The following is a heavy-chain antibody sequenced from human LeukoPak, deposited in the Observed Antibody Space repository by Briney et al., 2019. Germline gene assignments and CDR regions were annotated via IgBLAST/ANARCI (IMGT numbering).Heavy chain of an antibody. V-gene: IGHV1-2*02. J-gene: IGHJ6*03. CDR3: ARDGVLRYFDGYYYYMDV. D-gene: IGHD3-9*01. Sequence: ASVKVSCKASGYTFADYYMHWVRQAPGQGPEWMGWINPNSGGTKYAQKFQGRVTMTRDMSTSTVYMELSSLRSEDTAVYYCARDGVLRYFDGYYYYMDVWDKGTTVTVSS. CDR2: INPNSGGT. CDR1: GYTFADYY.